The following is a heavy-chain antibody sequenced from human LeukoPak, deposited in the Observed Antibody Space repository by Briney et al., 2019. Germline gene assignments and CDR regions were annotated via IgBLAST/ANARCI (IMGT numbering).Heavy chain of an antibody. CDR2: MNPNSGNT. J-gene: IGHJ6*03. V-gene: IGHV1-8*01. CDR3: ARGIHSSSSPDYYYYYYMDV. CDR1: GYTFTGYD. Sequence: ASVKVSCKASGYTFTGYDINWLRQATGQGLEWMGWMNPNSGNTGYAQKFQGRVTMTRNTSISTAYMELSSLRSEDTAVYYCARGIHSSSSPDYYYYYYMDVWGKGTTVTVSS. D-gene: IGHD6-6*01.